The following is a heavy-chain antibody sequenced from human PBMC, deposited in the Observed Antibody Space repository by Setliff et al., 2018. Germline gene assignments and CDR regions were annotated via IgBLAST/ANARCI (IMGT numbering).Heavy chain of an antibody. CDR2: ISAYNGNT. CDR3: VRVPRLEWIMPTFDY. J-gene: IGHJ4*02. V-gene: IGHV1-18*01. D-gene: IGHD3-3*01. Sequence: ASVKVSCKASGYTFISYGISWVRQAPGQGLEWMGWISAYNGNTDYAQNFQGRVTMTTATSTSTAYMEMRSLRSDDTAVYFCVRVPRLEWIMPTFDYWGQGTLVTVSS. CDR1: GYTFISYG.